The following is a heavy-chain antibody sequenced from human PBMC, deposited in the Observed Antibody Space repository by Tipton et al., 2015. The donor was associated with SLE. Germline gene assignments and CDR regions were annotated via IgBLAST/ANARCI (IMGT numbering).Heavy chain of an antibody. J-gene: IGHJ3*02. D-gene: IGHD2-21*01. Sequence: SLRLSCAASGFNFSNYAMHWVRQAPGKGLGWVSGITWNGGNIVYVDSVKGRFTISRDNTKNSLYLQMSSLRAEDTALYYCASGGEHYHDAFHMWGQGTMVTVSS. CDR3: ASGGEHYHDAFHM. CDR1: GFNFSNYA. CDR2: ITWNGGNI. V-gene: IGHV3-9*01.